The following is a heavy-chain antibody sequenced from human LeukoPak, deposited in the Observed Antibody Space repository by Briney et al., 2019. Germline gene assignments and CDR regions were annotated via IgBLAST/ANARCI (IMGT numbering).Heavy chain of an antibody. CDR1: GFTSIAYA. Sequence: GGSLRLSCVGSGFTSIAYALTWARQAPGKGLEWVSGISGGGVTTYYADSVKGRFTISRDNSKNTLYLQMNSLRAEDTAVYYCAKDRLAVVTAIGYGMDVWGQGTTVTVSS. D-gene: IGHD2-21*02. CDR3: AKDRLAVVTAIGYGMDV. J-gene: IGHJ6*02. V-gene: IGHV3-23*01. CDR2: ISGGGVTT.